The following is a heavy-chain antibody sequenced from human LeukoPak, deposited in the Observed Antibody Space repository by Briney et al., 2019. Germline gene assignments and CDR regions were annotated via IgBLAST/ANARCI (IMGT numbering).Heavy chain of an antibody. CDR2: INSDGSST. V-gene: IGHV3-74*01. Sequence: VWVSRINSDGSSTSYADSVKGRFTISRDNAKNTLYLQMNSLRAEDTAVYYCARDLHGMDVWGQGTTVTVSS. CDR3: ARDLHGMDV. J-gene: IGHJ6*02.